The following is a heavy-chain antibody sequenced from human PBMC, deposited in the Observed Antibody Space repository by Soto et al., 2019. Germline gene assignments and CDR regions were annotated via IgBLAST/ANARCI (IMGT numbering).Heavy chain of an antibody. V-gene: IGHV4-30-2*01. CDR2: IYHSGST. CDR1: GGSISSGGYS. Sequence: SETLSLTCAVSGGSISSGGYSWSWIRQPPGKGLEWIGYIYHSGSTYYNPSLKSRVTISVDRSKNQFSLKLSSVTAADTAVYFCVRVPRRSGSALFLNVPQVRGTTSETLSLTCAVCGGSFSGYYW. D-gene: IGHD2-21*01. CDR3: VRVPRRSGSALFLNVPQVRGTTSETLSLTCAVCGGSFSGYY. J-gene: IGHJ4*01.